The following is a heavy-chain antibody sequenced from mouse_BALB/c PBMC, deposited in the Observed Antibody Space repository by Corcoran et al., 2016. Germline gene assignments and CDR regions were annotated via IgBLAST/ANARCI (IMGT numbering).Heavy chain of an antibody. Sequence: QIQLQQSGPELVKPGASVKISCKASGYTFTDYYIHWVKQKPGQGLEWIGWIYPGSGNTKYNEKFKGKATLTVDTSSSTAYMQLSSLTSEDTAVYFCARGYGNYVFAYWGQGTLVTVSA. CDR3: ARGYGNYVFAY. CDR1: GYTFTDYY. CDR2: IYPGSGNT. J-gene: IGHJ3*01. V-gene: IGHV1-84*02. D-gene: IGHD2-10*02.